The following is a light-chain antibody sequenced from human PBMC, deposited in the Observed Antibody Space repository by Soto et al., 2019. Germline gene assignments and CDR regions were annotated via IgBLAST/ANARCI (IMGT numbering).Light chain of an antibody. CDR1: QGISNY. CDR3: LQHNTYPPT. CDR2: AAS. J-gene: IGKJ1*01. V-gene: IGKV1-17*03. Sequence: DIQMTQSPSAMSASVGDRVTITCRASQGISNYLAWFQQRPGQGPKRLIYAASILQPGVPSRFSGSGSGTDLTLTISGLQPEDSATYYCLQHNTYPPTFGQGTKVDIK.